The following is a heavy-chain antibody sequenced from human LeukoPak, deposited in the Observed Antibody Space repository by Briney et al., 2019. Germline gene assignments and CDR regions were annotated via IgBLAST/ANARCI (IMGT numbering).Heavy chain of an antibody. V-gene: IGHV1-3*01. J-gene: IGHJ5*02. CDR2: INAGNGNT. D-gene: IGHD2-2*01. CDR1: GYTFTSYA. Sequence: ASVKVSCKASGYTFTSYAMHWVRQAPGQRLEWMGWINAGNGNTKYSQKFQGRVTITRDTSASTAYMELSSLRSEDTAVYYCARVQYSVPAAGNKNWFDPWGQGTLVTVSP. CDR3: ARVQYSVPAAGNKNWFDP.